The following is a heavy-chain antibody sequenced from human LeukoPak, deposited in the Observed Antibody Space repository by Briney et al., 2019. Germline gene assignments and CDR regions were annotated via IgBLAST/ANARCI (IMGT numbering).Heavy chain of an antibody. CDR2: IIPIFGTA. J-gene: IGHJ6*03. D-gene: IGHD6-13*01. V-gene: IGHV1-69*13. CDR1: GGTFSSYA. Sequence: ASVKVSCKASGGTFSSYAISWVRQAPGQGLEWMGGIIPIFGTANYAQKFQGRVTITADESTSTAYMELSSLRSEDTAVYYCARLPAAGTFLYYMDVWGKGTTVTVSS. CDR3: ARLPAAGTFLYYMDV.